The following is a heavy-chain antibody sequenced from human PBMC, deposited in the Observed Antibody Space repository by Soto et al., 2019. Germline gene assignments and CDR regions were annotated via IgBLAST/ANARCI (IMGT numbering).Heavy chain of an antibody. D-gene: IGHD3-10*01. J-gene: IGHJ4*02. CDR3: ARAVTTMVRGVIWYYFDY. CDR1: GFTFSSYE. CDR2: ISSSGSTI. V-gene: IGHV3-48*03. Sequence: GGSLRLSCAASGFTFSSYEMNWVRQAPGKGLEWVSYISSSGSTIYYADSVKGRFTISRDNAKNSLYLQMNSLRAEDTAVYYCARAVTTMVRGVIWYYFDYWGQGTLVTVSS.